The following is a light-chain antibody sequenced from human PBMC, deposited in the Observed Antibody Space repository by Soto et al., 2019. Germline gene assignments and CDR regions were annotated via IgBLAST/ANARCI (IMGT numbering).Light chain of an antibody. J-gene: IGLJ1*01. CDR3: QVWDYSSDHYV. Sequence: SYELTQPHSVSVATAQTGPRITCGGNNIGTKSVHWFQQKPGQAPVLVVHDDNDRPSGIPERFSGSNSGNTATLTISRVEAGDEADYYCQVWDYSSDHYVFGTGTKVTVL. CDR1: NIGTKS. CDR2: DDN. V-gene: IGLV3-21*02.